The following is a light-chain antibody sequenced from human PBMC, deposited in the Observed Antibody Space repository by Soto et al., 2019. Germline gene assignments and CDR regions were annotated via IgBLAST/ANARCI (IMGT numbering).Light chain of an antibody. J-gene: IGLJ2*01. Sequence: QLVLTQSPSASASLGASVKLTCTLSSGHSSYAIAWHQQQPEKGPRYLMKLNSDGSHSKGDGIPDRFSGSSSGAERYLTISSLQSEDEADYYRQTWGTGIHVVFGGGTQLTVL. V-gene: IGLV4-69*01. CDR2: LNSDGSH. CDR1: SGHSSYA. CDR3: QTWGTGIHVV.